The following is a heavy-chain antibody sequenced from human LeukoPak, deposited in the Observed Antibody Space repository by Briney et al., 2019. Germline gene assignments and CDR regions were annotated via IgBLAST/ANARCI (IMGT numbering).Heavy chain of an antibody. CDR2: IYYSGST. CDR3: ARGLWGSDSSGYYRHYFDY. V-gene: IGHV4-59*01. D-gene: IGHD3-22*01. CDR1: GGSISSYY. J-gene: IGHJ4*02. Sequence: PSETLSLTCTVSGGSISSYYWSGIRQPPGKGLEWIGYIYYSGSTNYNPSLKSRVTISVDTSKKQFSLKLSSVTAADTAVYYCARGLWGSDSSGYYRHYFDYWGQGTLVTVSS.